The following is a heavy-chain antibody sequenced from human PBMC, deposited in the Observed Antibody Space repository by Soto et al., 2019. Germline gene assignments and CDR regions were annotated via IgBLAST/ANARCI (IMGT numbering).Heavy chain of an antibody. Sequence: PSETLSLTCTVSGGSISSNYWTWIRQPPGKGLEWIGYVYNSGSTNYNPSLKSRVTISEDTSKSQFSLKVNSMTAADTAVYYCARYRREAVAGYTLDNWGQGSLGTVSA. CDR1: GGSISSNY. D-gene: IGHD6-13*01. J-gene: IGHJ4*02. CDR2: VYNSGST. V-gene: IGHV4-59*01. CDR3: ARYRREAVAGYTLDN.